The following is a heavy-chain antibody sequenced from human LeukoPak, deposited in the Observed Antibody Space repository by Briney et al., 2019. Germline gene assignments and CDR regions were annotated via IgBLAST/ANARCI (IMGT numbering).Heavy chain of an antibody. CDR2: ISSGGSTI. CDR3: AREENFYASGRKGFDF. Sequence: PGGSLRLSCAASGFTFSSYEMNWVRQAPGKGLEWVSYISSGGSTIYYADSVKGRFTISRDNAKNSLYLQMNSLRAEDTAVYYCAREENFYASGRKGFDFWGQGTLVTVSS. J-gene: IGHJ4*02. V-gene: IGHV3-48*03. D-gene: IGHD3-10*01. CDR1: GFTFSSYE.